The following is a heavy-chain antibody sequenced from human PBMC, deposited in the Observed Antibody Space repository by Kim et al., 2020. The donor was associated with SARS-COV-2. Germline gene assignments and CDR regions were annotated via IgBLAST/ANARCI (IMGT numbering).Heavy chain of an antibody. D-gene: IGHD6-13*01. V-gene: IGHV4-30-2*04. Sequence: NPSRKTRVTISVDTSKNQFSLKLSSVTAADTAVYYCARDRAAAGTGWFDPWGQGTLVTVSS. J-gene: IGHJ5*02. CDR3: ARDRAAAGTGWFDP.